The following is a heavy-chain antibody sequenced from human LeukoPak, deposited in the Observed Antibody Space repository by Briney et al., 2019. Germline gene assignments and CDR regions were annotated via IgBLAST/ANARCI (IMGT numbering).Heavy chain of an antibody. CDR3: ARDQTYYYDSSGYPYWFDP. CDR2: ISAYNGNT. Sequence: GASVKVSCKASGYTFTSYGISWVRQAPGQGLEWMGWISAYNGNTNYAQKLQGRVTMTTDTSTSTAYMELRSLRSEDTAVYYCARDQTYYYDSSGYPYWFDPWGQGTLVTVPS. D-gene: IGHD3-22*01. CDR1: GYTFTSYG. V-gene: IGHV1-18*01. J-gene: IGHJ5*02.